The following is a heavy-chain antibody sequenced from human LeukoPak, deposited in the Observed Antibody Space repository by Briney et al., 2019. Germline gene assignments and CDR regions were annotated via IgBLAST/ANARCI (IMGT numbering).Heavy chain of an antibody. V-gene: IGHV3-11*01. Sequence: PGGSLRLSCAASGFTFSDYYMSWIRQAPGKGLEWVSYISSSGSTIYYADSVKGRFTISRDNAKNSLYLQMNSLRAEDTAVYYCAKEAVRKFDFHYWGQGTLVTVSS. CDR1: GFTFSDYY. CDR2: ISSSGSTI. J-gene: IGHJ4*02. CDR3: AKEAVRKFDFHY. D-gene: IGHD1-14*01.